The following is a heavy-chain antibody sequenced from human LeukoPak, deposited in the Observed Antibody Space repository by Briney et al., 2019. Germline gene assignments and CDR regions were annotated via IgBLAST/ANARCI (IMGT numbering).Heavy chain of an antibody. J-gene: IGHJ4*02. D-gene: IGHD3-10*01. CDR1: GGSFSGYY. Sequence: PSETLSLTCAVYGGSFSGYYWSWIRQPPGKGLEWIGEINHSGSTNYNPSLKSRVTISVDTSKNQFSLKLSSVTAADTAVYYCATDYYGSGSYYTHWGQGTLVTVSS. V-gene: IGHV4-34*01. CDR3: ATDYYGSGSYYTH. CDR2: INHSGST.